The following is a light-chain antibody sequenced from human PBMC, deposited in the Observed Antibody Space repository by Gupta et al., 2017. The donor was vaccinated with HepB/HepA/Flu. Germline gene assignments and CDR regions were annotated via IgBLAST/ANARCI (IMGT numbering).Light chain of an antibody. Sequence: QSALTPPRAVSGSPGPSVTISCTGTSSDVGGYNYVSWYQQHPGKAPKLMIYDVSKRPAGVPDRFAGSKSGNTASLTISGLQAEDEAEYYCCSDAGSYTWVFGGGTKLTVL. J-gene: IGLJ2*01. CDR1: SSDVGGYNY. CDR2: DVS. CDR3: CSDAGSYTWV. V-gene: IGLV2-11*01.